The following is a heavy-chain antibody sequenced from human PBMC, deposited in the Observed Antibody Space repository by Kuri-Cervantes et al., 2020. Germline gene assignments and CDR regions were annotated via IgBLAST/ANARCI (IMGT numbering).Heavy chain of an antibody. Sequence: ASVKVSCKVSGYTLTELSMHWVRQAPGKGLEWMGGFDPEDGETIYAQKFQGRVTMTEDTSTDTAYMELSSLRSEDTAVYYCATPPGLVGATRLYFQYWGQGTLVTVSS. CDR3: ATPPGLVGATRLYFQY. CDR1: GYTLTELS. J-gene: IGHJ1*01. D-gene: IGHD1-26*01. V-gene: IGHV1-24*01. CDR2: FDPEDGET.